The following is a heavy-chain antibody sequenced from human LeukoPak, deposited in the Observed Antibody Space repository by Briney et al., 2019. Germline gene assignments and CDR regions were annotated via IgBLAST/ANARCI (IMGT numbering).Heavy chain of an antibody. V-gene: IGHV4-4*02. CDR2: IHHSVGI. CDR3: ARKGPVTIADY. CDR1: GGFISSGNW. D-gene: IGHD4-11*01. Sequence: SETLSLTCAVSGGFISSGNWWGWFRQPPGKGLEWIGEIHHSVGINYNPSLKSRIAISMDKSKNHFSLDVTSMTDADTAMYYCARKGPVTIADYWGRGTLVTVSS. J-gene: IGHJ4*02.